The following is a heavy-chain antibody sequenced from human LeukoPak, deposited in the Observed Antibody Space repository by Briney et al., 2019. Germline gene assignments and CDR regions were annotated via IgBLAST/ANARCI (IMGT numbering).Heavy chain of an antibody. CDR3: ARRTTVTTHLGY. V-gene: IGHV4-34*01. CDR2: INHSGST. Sequence: TASETLSLTCAVYVGSFSGYYWSWIRQPPGKGLEWIGEINHSGSTNYNSSLKSRVTISVDTSKNQFSLKLSSVTAADTAVYYCARRTTVTTHLGYWGQGTLVTVSS. D-gene: IGHD4-11*01. CDR1: VGSFSGYY. J-gene: IGHJ4*02.